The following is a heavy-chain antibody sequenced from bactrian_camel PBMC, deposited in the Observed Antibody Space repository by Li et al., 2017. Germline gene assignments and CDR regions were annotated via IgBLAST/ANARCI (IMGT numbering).Heavy chain of an antibody. Sequence: QVQLVESGGGSVQAGGSLRLSCAASGLTSSDYCMAWFRQAPGKEREGVAAKCSDSNFVNTADSMKDRFAIFADNAKKTLYLQMNNLKPEDTAIYYCAARGGVDRASLSTSVYDYWGQGTQVTVS. CDR1: GLTSSDYC. CDR2: KCSDSNFV. J-gene: IGHJ4*01. V-gene: IGHV3S6*01. D-gene: IGHD3*01. CDR3: AARGGVDRASLSTSVYDY.